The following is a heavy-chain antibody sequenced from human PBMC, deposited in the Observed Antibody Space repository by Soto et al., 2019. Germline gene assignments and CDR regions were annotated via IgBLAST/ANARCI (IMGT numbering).Heavy chain of an antibody. CDR1: GGSISSGDYY. CDR2: IYYSGST. Sequence: SETLSLTCTVSGGSISSGDYYWSWIRQPPGKGLEWIGYIYYSGSTYYNPSLKSRVTISVDTSKNQFSLKLSSVTAADTAVYYCARVRVDYYDSSGYYLFDYWGQGALVTVSS. CDR3: ARVRVDYYDSSGYYLFDY. D-gene: IGHD3-22*01. J-gene: IGHJ4*02. V-gene: IGHV4-30-4*01.